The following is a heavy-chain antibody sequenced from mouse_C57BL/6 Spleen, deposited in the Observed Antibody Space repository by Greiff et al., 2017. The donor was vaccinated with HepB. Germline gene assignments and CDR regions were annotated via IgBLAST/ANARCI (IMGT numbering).Heavy chain of an antibody. V-gene: IGHV1-64*01. CDR3: AREELAWFAY. CDR2: IHPNSGST. D-gene: IGHD4-1*01. J-gene: IGHJ3*01. CDR1: GYTFTSYW. Sequence: QVQLQQPGAELVKPGASVKLSCKASGYTFTSYWMHWVKQRPGQGLEWIGMIHPNSGSTNYNEKFKSKATLTVDKSSSTAYRQLSSLTSEDSAVYYCAREELAWFAYWGQGTLVTVSA.